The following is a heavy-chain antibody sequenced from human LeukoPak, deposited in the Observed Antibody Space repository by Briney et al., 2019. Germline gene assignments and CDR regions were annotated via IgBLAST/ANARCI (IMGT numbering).Heavy chain of an antibody. J-gene: IGHJ4*02. CDR3: ARDESTNTAMDSFDY. V-gene: IGHV3-23*01. D-gene: IGHD5-18*01. CDR1: GFSFSSYG. CDR2: ISGSGGST. Sequence: GGTLRLSCAASGFSFSSYGMSWVRQAPGKGLEWVSAISGSGGSTYYADSVKGRFTISRDNSKSTLYLQMNSLRAEDTAVYYCARDESTNTAMDSFDYWGQGTLVTVSP.